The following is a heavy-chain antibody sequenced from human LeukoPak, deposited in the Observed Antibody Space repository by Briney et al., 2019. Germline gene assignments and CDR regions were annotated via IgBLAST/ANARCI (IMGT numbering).Heavy chain of an antibody. CDR1: GFTFSSYA. V-gene: IGHV3-23*01. D-gene: IGHD4-17*01. CDR2: ISGSGGST. Sequence: QPGGSLRLSCAASGFTFSSYAMSWVRQAPGKGLEWVSAISGSGGSTYYADSVKGRFTISRDNSENTLYLQMNSLRAEDTAVYYCAKGGNDYGDYEIDYWGQGTLVTVSS. CDR3: AKGGNDYGDYEIDY. J-gene: IGHJ4*02.